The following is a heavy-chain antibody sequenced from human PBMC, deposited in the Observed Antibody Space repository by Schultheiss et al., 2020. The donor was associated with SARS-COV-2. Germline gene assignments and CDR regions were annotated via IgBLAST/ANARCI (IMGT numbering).Heavy chain of an antibody. Sequence: SQTLSLTCAVYGGSFSGYYWSWIRQPPGKGLEWIGYIYYSGSTNYNPSLKSRVTISVDTSKNQFSLKLSSVTAADTAVYYCARLLWSPFYYYGMDVWGQGTTVTVSS. CDR3: ARLLWSPFYYYGMDV. CDR2: IYYSGST. V-gene: IGHV4-59*08. D-gene: IGHD3-3*01. CDR1: GGSFSGYY. J-gene: IGHJ6*02.